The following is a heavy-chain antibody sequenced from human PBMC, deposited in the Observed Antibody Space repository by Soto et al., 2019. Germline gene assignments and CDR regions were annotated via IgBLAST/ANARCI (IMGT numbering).Heavy chain of an antibody. CDR1: GGSISSSSYY. Sequence: SQTLSLTCTVSGGSISSSSYYWGWIRQPPGKGLEWIGSIYYSGSTYCNPSLKSRLTITKDTSKNQVVLTMTNTDPVDTATYYCAHRRKAAASEYFQHWGQGTLVTVSS. D-gene: IGHD6-13*01. CDR3: AHRRKAAASEYFQH. V-gene: IGHV4-39*06. CDR2: IYYSGST. J-gene: IGHJ1*01.